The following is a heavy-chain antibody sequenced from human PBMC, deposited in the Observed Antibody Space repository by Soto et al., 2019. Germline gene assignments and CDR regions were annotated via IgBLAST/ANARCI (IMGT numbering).Heavy chain of an antibody. J-gene: IGHJ4*02. CDR3: AGGYRQSGYSSSWVFDY. CDR1: GGSINRGGYY. D-gene: IGHD6-13*01. Sequence: QVQLRESGPGLVKPSQTLSLTCTVSGGSINRGGYYWNSIRQHPLKGLEWIGYRYYSGSTNYNPFFRRRVIISADTSENHFSPNLSSVTAADPAVYFCAGGYRQSGYSSSWVFDYWGQGTLVNVSS. CDR2: RYYSGST. V-gene: IGHV4-31*03.